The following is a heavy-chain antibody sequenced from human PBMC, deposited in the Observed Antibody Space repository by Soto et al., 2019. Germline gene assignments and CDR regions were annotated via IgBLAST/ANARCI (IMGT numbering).Heavy chain of an antibody. CDR2: ISYDGSNK. J-gene: IGHJ5*01. Sequence: PGGSLRLSCAASGFTFSSYGMDWVRQAPGKGLEWVTFISYDGSNKYYADSVKGRFTISRDNSKNTLYLQMNGLRAEDTAVYYCAKEMGAYGDSHFDSFAQGTLVTVSS. D-gene: IGHD4-17*01. V-gene: IGHV3-30*18. CDR1: GFTFSSYG. CDR3: AKEMGAYGDSHFDS.